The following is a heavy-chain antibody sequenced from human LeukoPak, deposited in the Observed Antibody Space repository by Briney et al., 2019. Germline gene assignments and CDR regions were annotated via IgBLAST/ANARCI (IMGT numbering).Heavy chain of an antibody. J-gene: IGHJ3*02. CDR1: GFSFSAYW. CDR3: AREGRYRDAFDI. V-gene: IGHV3-74*01. D-gene: IGHD3-16*02. CDR2: INNEGTGT. Sequence: GGSLRLSCAASGFSFSAYWMHWVRQAPGKGLVWVSRINNEGTGTDYADSVKGRFTISRDNSKNTLYLQMNSLRSDDTAVYYCAREGRYRDAFDIWGQGTMVTVSS.